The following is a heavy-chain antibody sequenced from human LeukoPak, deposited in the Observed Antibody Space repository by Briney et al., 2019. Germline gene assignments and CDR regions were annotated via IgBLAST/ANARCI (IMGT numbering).Heavy chain of an antibody. Sequence: GASVKVSCKASGGTFSSYAISWVRQAPGQGLEWMGGIIPIFGTANYAQKFQGRFTITADEPTSTAYMELSSLRYEDTAVYYCARVEIPRLVMGDQSPYYYYMDVWGKGTTVTISS. CDR2: IIPIFGTA. V-gene: IGHV1-69*13. CDR1: GGTFSSYA. CDR3: ARVEIPRLVMGDQSPYYYYMDV. D-gene: IGHD6-19*01. J-gene: IGHJ6*03.